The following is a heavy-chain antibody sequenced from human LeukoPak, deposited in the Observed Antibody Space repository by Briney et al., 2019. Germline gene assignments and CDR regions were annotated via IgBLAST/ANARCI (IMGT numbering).Heavy chain of an antibody. CDR1: GGAISSYY. V-gene: IGHV4-59*01. CDR2: IYDSGRT. Sequence: SETLSLTCTVSGGAISSYYWSWIRQPPGKGLEWIGYIYDSGRTNYNPSLKSRVTISVDTSKNQFSLKLSSVTAADTAVYYCARDRGSGWPFDYWGQGTLVTVSS. D-gene: IGHD6-19*01. CDR3: ARDRGSGWPFDY. J-gene: IGHJ4*02.